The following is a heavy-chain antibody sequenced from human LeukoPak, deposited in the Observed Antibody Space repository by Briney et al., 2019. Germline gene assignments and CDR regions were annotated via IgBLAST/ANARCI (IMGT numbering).Heavy chain of an antibody. D-gene: IGHD1-1*01. V-gene: IGHV3-21*01. Sequence: GGSLRLSCAASGFTFSSYSMNWVRQAPGKGLEWVSSISSSSSYIYYADSVKGRFTISRDNAKNSLYLQMNSLRAEDTAVYYCARHDWNDLYTFDPWGQGTLVTVSS. J-gene: IGHJ5*02. CDR1: GFTFSSYS. CDR3: ARHDWNDLYTFDP. CDR2: ISSSSSYI.